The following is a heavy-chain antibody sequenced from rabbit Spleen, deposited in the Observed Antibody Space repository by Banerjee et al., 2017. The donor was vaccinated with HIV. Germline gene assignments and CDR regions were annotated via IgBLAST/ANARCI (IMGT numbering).Heavy chain of an antibody. V-gene: IGHV1S45*01. CDR1: GFSFSDGDV. D-gene: IGHD2-1*01. Sequence: QEQLEESGGGLVKPEGSLTLTCKASGFSFSDGDVMCWVRQAPGKGLEWIACINTDTSKSVYVSWATGRFTVSRTSSTTVTLQMTSLTAADTATYFCARRDEDDYYKLWGPGTLVTVS. J-gene: IGHJ4*01. CDR3: ARRDEDDYYKL. CDR2: INTDTSKS.